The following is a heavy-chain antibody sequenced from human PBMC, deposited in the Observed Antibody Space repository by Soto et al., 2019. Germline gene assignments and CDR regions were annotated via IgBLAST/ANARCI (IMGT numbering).Heavy chain of an antibody. V-gene: IGHV1-3*01. Sequence: ASVKVSCKASGYTFTSYAMHWVRQAPGQRLEWMGWINAGNGNTKYSQKFQGRVTITRDTSASTAYMELSSLRSEDTAVYYCARGPSWNPNWFDPWGQGTLVTVSS. D-gene: IGHD1-1*01. CDR2: INAGNGNT. CDR3: ARGPSWNPNWFDP. CDR1: GYTFTSYA. J-gene: IGHJ5*02.